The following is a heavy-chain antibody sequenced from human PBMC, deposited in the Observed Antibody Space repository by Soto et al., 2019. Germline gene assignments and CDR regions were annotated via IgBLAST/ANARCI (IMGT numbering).Heavy chain of an antibody. V-gene: IGHV3-33*01. CDR3: ARSGNSGWYRWFDY. Sequence: QVQLVESGGGVVQPGRSLRLSCAASGFTFSSYGMHWVRQAPGKGLEWVAVLWYDGSNKYYADSVKGRFTISRDNSKNTLYLQMNSLRAEDTAVYYCARSGNSGWYRWFDYWGQGTLVTVSS. J-gene: IGHJ4*02. CDR1: GFTFSSYG. CDR2: LWYDGSNK. D-gene: IGHD6-19*01.